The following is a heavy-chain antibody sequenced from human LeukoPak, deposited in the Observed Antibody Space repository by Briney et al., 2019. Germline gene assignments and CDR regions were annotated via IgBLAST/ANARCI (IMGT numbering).Heavy chain of an antibody. CDR1: AGAISTYH. CDR3: ARDKQHSYGRYFDH. V-gene: IGHV4-59*01. CDR2: MQSTGNS. Sequence: SETLSLTCTVSAGAISTYHWNWIRKSPEKGLEWIGYMQSTGNSNYNPSFKSRVTISVDMSRNQIVLYLSSVTAADTAVYFCARDKQHSYGRYFDHWGQGILVTVSS. J-gene: IGHJ4*02. D-gene: IGHD5-18*01.